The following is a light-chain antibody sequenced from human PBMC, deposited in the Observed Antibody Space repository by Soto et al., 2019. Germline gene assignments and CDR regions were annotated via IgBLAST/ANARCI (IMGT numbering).Light chain of an antibody. CDR2: VAS. CDR3: QQYNNWPTWT. J-gene: IGKJ1*01. Sequence: EIVMTQSPATLSVSPGERATLSCRASQSVSSNLAWYQQKPGQATRLLIYVASTRATGIPARLSGSGSGTEFTLTISSLQSEDFAVYYCQQYNNWPTWTFGQGTKVEI. CDR1: QSVSSN. V-gene: IGKV3-15*01.